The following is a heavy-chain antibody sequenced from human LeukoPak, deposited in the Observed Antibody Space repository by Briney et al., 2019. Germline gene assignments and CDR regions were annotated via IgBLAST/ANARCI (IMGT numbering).Heavy chain of an antibody. CDR1: GGSFSGYY. CDR3: ARGKVGAPYYYYYYYMDV. CDR2: INHSGST. D-gene: IGHD1-26*01. Sequence: PSETLSLTCAVYGGSFSGYYGGWIRQPPGKGLEWIGEINHSGSTNYNPSPKSRVTIAVDTSKNQFSLKLSSVTAADTAVYYCARGKVGAPYYYYYYYMDVWGKGTTVTVSS. V-gene: IGHV4-34*01. J-gene: IGHJ6*03.